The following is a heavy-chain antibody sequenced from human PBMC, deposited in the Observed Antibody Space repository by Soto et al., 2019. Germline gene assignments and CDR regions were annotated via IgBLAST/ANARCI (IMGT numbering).Heavy chain of an antibody. CDR1: GGSISSGDYY. CDR2: IYYSGST. CDR3: ARDHYVYDILTGYGYYYGMDV. D-gene: IGHD3-9*01. Sequence: PSETLSLTCTVSGGSISSGDYYGSWIRQPPGKGLEWFGYIYYSGSTYYNPSLKSRVTISVDTSKNQFSLKLSSVTAADTAVYYCARDHYVYDILTGYGYYYGMDVWGQGTTVTVSS. J-gene: IGHJ6*02. V-gene: IGHV4-30-4*01.